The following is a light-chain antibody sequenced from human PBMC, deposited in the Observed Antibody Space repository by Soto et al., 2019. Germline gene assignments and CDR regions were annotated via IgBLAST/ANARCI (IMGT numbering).Light chain of an antibody. J-gene: IGKJ4*01. Sequence: DIQMTQSPSTLSASVGDRVTITCRASQSIRSWWAWYQQKPWKAPKLLIYKSSSLESGVPSGFSVSGSGTEFALTISSLQPDDCATYYCQQYNSYRHTVGGGTKVGIK. V-gene: IGKV1-5*03. CDR3: QQYNSYRHT. CDR2: KSS. CDR1: QSIRSW.